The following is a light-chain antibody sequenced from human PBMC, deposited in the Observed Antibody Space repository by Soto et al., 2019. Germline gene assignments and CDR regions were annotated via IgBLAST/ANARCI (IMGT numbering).Light chain of an antibody. CDR2: GAS. CDR1: QSVSSSY. V-gene: IGKV3-20*01. CDR3: QQYCSSPPST. J-gene: IGKJ5*01. Sequence: EIVLTQSPGTLSLSPGERATLSCRASQSVSSSYLAWYQQKPGQAPRLLIYGASSRATGIPDRFSGSGSGTDFTLTISILEPEDFAVYYCQQYCSSPPSTFGQGTRLEIK.